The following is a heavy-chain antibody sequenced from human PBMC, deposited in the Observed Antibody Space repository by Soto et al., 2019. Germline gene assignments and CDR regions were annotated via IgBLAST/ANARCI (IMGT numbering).Heavy chain of an antibody. V-gene: IGHV1-46*01. J-gene: IGHJ4*03. CDR3: VRVVAIPGYPDN. Sequence: ASVKVSCKASGYTFTSYYMHWVRQAPEQGLEWMGMIKPTGGSTSYAQKFQGRVTITADESTSTVYMELSSLRSDDTAVYYCVRVVAIPGYPDNWG. CDR2: IKPTGGST. CDR1: GYTFTSYY. D-gene: IGHD2-15*01.